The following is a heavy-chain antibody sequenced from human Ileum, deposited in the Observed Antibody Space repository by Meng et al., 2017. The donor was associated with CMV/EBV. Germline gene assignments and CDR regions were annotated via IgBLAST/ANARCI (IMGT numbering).Heavy chain of an antibody. CDR3: ASNVRSLDCSSISCSRADY. J-gene: IGHJ4*02. CDR2: INQSGDT. V-gene: IGHV4-34*01. CDR1: NGPFRGYY. Sequence: GSLRLSCAVYNGPFRGYYWSWIRQPPGKGLEWIGEINQSGDTNYNPSLKSRLTISIDTSKNQFSLNLNSVTAADTAVYFCASNVRSLDCSSISCSRADYWGQGTLVTVSS. D-gene: IGHD2-2*01.